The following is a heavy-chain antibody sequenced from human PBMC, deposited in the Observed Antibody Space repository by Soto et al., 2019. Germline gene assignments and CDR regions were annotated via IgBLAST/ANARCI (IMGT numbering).Heavy chain of an antibody. CDR3: ARGDWPTQMDV. CDR1: GGSISGGTYY. CDR2: IYFSGST. Sequence: QVQLQESGPGLVKPSQTLSLTCTVSGGSISGGTYYWSWIRQPPGQGLEWIGYIYFSGSTYYNPSPKSRVIISVDTSKNQFSLRLSSVTAADTAVYYCARGDWPTQMDVWGQGTTVTVSS. D-gene: IGHD2-21*01. J-gene: IGHJ6*02. V-gene: IGHV4-31*03.